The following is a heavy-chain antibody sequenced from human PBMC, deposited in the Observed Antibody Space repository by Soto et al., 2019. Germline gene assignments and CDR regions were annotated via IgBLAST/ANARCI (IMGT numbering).Heavy chain of an antibody. Sequence: ASVKVSFKASGYTFTNHYIHWLRQGPGQGPEWMGTINPSGGKTDYAQKFKGRVTLTSDTPTSTVYMEPRSLRSEDTAIYYCARDEYHYGSGSSYSTLDDWGQGTLVTVSS. CDR3: ARDEYHYGSGSSYSTLDD. J-gene: IGHJ4*02. CDR1: GYTFTNHY. CDR2: INPSGGKT. D-gene: IGHD3-10*01. V-gene: IGHV1-46*01.